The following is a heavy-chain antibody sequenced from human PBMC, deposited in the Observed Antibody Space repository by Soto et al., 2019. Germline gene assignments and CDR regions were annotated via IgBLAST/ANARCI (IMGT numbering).Heavy chain of an antibody. D-gene: IGHD3-9*01. J-gene: IGHJ4*02. V-gene: IGHV3-23*01. CDR1: VFTFSSYA. Sequence: GGSVRLSCAASVFTFSSYAMSWVRQAPGKGLEWFSAFSGSGASTXXADSVKGPXTISRDNAKNAXYLQMXGLRAEDTAVYYCAHFDWFFDYWAQGTLVTVSS. CDR2: FSGSGAST. CDR3: AHFDWFFDY.